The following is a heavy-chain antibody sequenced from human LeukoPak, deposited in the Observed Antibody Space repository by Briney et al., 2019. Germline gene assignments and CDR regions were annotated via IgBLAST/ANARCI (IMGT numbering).Heavy chain of an antibody. CDR2: ICGSGGST. CDR3: ARDRQLWLSAGGYMDV. J-gene: IGHJ6*03. CDR1: GFTFSSYT. V-gene: IGHV3-23*01. Sequence: GRSLRLSCAASGFTFSSYTMSWVSQAPGKGLGWVSAICGSGGSTYYADSVKGRFTISRDNSKNTLYLQMNSLRAEDTAVYYCARDRQLWLSAGGYMDVWGKGTTVTISS. D-gene: IGHD5-18*01.